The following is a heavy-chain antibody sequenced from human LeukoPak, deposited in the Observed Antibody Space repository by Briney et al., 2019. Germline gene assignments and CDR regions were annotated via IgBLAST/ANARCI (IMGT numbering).Heavy chain of an antibody. Sequence: ASMKVSCKASGYTFTDHYIHWVRQAPGQGFEWMGRINPNSGGTNYPQKFLGRVTMTWDTSISTAYMELSSLGSDDTAVYYRTRDRVPITVPGTWFDPWGQGTLVTVSS. CDR3: TRDRVPITVPGTWFDP. V-gene: IGHV1-2*06. D-gene: IGHD6-19*01. CDR2: INPNSGGT. J-gene: IGHJ5*02. CDR1: GYTFTDHY.